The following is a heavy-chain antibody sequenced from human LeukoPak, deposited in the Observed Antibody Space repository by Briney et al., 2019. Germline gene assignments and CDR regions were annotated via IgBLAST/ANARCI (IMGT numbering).Heavy chain of an antibody. CDR2: IYYSGST. V-gene: IGHV4-39*01. CDR1: GGSISSSSYY. J-gene: IGHJ3*02. Sequence: PSETLSLTCTVSGGSISSSSYYWGWIRQPPGKGLEWIGSIYYSGSTYYNPSLKSRVTISVDTSKNQFSLKLSSVTAADTAVYYCARPMITFGGVIGAFDIWGQGTMVTVSS. D-gene: IGHD3-16*01. CDR3: ARPMITFGGVIGAFDI.